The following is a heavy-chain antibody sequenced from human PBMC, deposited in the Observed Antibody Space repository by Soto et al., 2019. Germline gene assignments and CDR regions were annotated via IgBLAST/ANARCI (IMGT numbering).Heavy chain of an antibody. CDR2: IRSKANSYAS. J-gene: IGHJ4*02. V-gene: IGHV3-73*01. CDR3: TRPSYNWNDDYFDY. CDR1: GFTFSGSA. Sequence: GGSLRLSCAASGFTFSGSAMHWVRQASGKGLEWVGRIRSKANSYASAYAASGKGRFTISRDDSKNTAYLQMNSLKTEDTAVYYCTRPSYNWNDDYFDYWGQGTLVTVSS. D-gene: IGHD1-20*01.